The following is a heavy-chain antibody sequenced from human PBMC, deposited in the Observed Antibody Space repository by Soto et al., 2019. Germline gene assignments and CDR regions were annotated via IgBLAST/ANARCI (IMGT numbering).Heavy chain of an antibody. CDR2: IDWDDDK. CDR1: GFSLSTSAVG. D-gene: IGHD6-19*01. Sequence: QITLKESGPTLVKPTQTLTLTCTFSGFSLSTSAVGVGWIRQPPGKALEWLALIDWDDDKHYTPSLKSRLVITQVTSNNLVVLTVTNMDPVDTATYYCARSKYGSAWTLDYWGQGTLVTVSS. J-gene: IGHJ4*02. V-gene: IGHV2-5*02. CDR3: ARSKYGSAWTLDY.